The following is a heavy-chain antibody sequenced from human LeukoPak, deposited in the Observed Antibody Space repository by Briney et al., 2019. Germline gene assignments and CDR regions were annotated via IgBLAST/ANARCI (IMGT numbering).Heavy chain of an antibody. CDR1: GDSVSSNSGA. Sequence: SQTLSLTCDISGDSVSSNSGAWNWIRQSPSRGLEWLGRTYYRSKWYNDYAASVKSRISINPGTSKNQFSLHLNSVTPEDTAVYYCARDQGGSYYFDYWGQGTLVTVSS. V-gene: IGHV6-1*01. CDR3: ARDQGGSYYFDY. D-gene: IGHD1-26*01. CDR2: TYYRSKWYN. J-gene: IGHJ4*02.